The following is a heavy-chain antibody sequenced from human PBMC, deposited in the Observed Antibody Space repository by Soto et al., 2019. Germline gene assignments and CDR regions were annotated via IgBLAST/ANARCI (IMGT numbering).Heavy chain of an antibody. CDR3: ARGVGRASSYCAMDA. J-gene: IGHJ6*02. CDR1: DFTVSSPSY. D-gene: IGHD3-3*01. CDR2: VSHTGST. V-gene: IGHV4-38-2*01. Sequence: QVQLQESGPGLVKPSETLSLTCVVSDFTVSSPSYWGWFRQPPGKRLEWIGTVSHTGSTYYNPSLKSRVTISVDTSKNQFSLSLGSVTAADTAVYYCARGVGRASSYCAMDAWGQGTTATVSS.